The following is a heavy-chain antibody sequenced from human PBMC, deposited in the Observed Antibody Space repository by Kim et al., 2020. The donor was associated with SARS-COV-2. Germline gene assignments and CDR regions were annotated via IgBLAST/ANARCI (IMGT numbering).Heavy chain of an antibody. Sequence: GSTYNADPGKGRFTISRDNSKNTLYQQRNSLRAEDTAVYYCAKSIGQRAYWGQGTLVTVSS. CDR2: GST. V-gene: IGHV3-23*01. D-gene: IGHD3-16*02. J-gene: IGHJ4*02. CDR3: AKSIGQRAY.